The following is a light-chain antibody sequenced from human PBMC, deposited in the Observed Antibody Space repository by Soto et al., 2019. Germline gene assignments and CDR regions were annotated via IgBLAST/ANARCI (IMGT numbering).Light chain of an antibody. CDR1: QVISIH. J-gene: IGKJ2*01. V-gene: IGKV1-33*01. CDR3: QHYDVAPFT. CDR2: AAS. Sequence: DFQLTQSPSSLSASVGARVTITCQASQVISIHLNWFHQKPGKAPKLLISAASTLRAGVPSRFSGGGSGTDFTFTITNLQPEDVGTYYCQHYDVAPFTFGQGTKLEI.